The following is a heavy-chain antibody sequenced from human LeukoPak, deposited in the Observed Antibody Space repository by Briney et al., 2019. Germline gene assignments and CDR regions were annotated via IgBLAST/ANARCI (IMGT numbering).Heavy chain of an antibody. J-gene: IGHJ4*02. V-gene: IGHV4-59*01. CDR2: IYYSGST. Sequence: PSEALSLTCTVSGGSISSYYWSWIRQPPGKGLEWIGYIYYSGSTNYNPSLKSRVTISVDTSKDQFSLKLSSVTAADTAVYYCARGSASWFGEDSFDYWGQGTLVTVSS. D-gene: IGHD3-10*01. CDR3: ARGSASWFGEDSFDY. CDR1: GGSISSYY.